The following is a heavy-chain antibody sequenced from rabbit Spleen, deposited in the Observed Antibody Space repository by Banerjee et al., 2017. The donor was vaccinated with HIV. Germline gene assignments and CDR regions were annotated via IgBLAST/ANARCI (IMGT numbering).Heavy chain of an antibody. CDR2: IGAGSGVT. CDR3: ASAYSDVYFNL. Sequence: QSLEESGGDLVKPGTSLTLTCTASGFTFSNNYYMSWVRQAPGKGLEWIGCIGAGSGVTYYASWAKGRCTISKTSSTTVTLQMTSLTAADTATYFCASAYSDVYFNLWGPGTLVTVS. D-gene: IGHD6-1*01. V-gene: IGHV1S40*01. CDR1: GFTFSNNYY. J-gene: IGHJ4*01.